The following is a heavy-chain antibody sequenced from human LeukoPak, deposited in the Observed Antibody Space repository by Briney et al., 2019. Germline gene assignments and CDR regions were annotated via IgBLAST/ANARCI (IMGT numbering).Heavy chain of an antibody. J-gene: IGHJ4*02. CDR1: GYTFTSYG. D-gene: IGHD5-24*01. CDR2: IIPILGIA. V-gene: IGHV1-69*04. Sequence: GASVKVSCKASGYTFTSYGISWVRQAPGQGLEWMGRIIPILGIANYAQKFQGRVTITADKSTSTAYMELSSLRSEDTAVYYCARGLMATMVDYWGQGTLVTVSS. CDR3: ARGLMATMVDY.